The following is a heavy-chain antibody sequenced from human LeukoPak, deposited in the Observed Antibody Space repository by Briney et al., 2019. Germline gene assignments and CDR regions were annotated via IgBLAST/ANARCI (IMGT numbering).Heavy chain of an antibody. D-gene: IGHD3-10*01. CDR2: ISSSGSTI. CDR3: AKDLGKVLYNMWDSYYYYGMDV. Sequence: PGGSLRLSCEASGLIVGNTYMSWVRQAPGKGLEWVSYISSSGSTIYYADSVKGRFTISRDNAKNSLYLQMNSLRAEDTAVYYCAKDLGKVLYNMWDSYYYYGMDVWGQGTTVTVSS. CDR1: GLIVGNTY. V-gene: IGHV3-11*01. J-gene: IGHJ6*02.